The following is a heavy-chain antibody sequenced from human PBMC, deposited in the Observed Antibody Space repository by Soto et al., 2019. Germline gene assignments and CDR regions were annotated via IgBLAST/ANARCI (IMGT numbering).Heavy chain of an antibody. D-gene: IGHD2-8*01. CDR1: GYTFTSYG. Sequence: ASVKVSCKASGYTFTSYGISWVRQAPGQGLEWVGWISGYDGNTDYAHKFRGRVTMTTDTSTNTAYMDLRSLRSDDTAVHYCAIHIPQWPNWIDPRGQGTPVTGSS. J-gene: IGHJ5*02. V-gene: IGHV1-18*01. CDR3: AIHIPQWPNWIDP. CDR2: ISGYDGNT.